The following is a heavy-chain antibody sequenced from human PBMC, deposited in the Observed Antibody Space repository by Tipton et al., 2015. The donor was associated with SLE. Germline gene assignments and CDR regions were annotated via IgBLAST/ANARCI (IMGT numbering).Heavy chain of an antibody. V-gene: IGHV4-59*01. D-gene: IGHD6-13*01. J-gene: IGHJ4*02. CDR3: ARAPGIAAAGFDY. Sequence: LRLSCTVSGGSIIDYYWSWVRQPPGKGLEWLGYISDAGSTNYSPSLRSRVTISVDTSKNQFSLKLSSVTAADTAVYYCARAPGIAAAGFDYWGQGTLVTVSS. CDR1: GGSIIDYY. CDR2: ISDAGST.